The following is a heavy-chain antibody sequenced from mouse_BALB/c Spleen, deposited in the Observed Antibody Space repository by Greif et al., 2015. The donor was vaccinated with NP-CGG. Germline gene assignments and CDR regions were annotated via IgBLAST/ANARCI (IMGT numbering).Heavy chain of an antibody. J-gene: IGHJ2*01. V-gene: IGHV1S22*01. CDR1: GYTFTSYW. Sequence: LQQSGSELVRPGASVKLSCKASGYTFTSYWMHWVKQRHGQGLEWIGNIYPGSGSTNYDEKFKSKGTLTVGTSSSTAYMHLSSLTSEDSAVYYCTRLYYGYAVHYFDYWGQGTTLTVSS. CDR3: TRLYYGYAVHYFDY. D-gene: IGHD2-2*01. CDR2: IYPGSGST.